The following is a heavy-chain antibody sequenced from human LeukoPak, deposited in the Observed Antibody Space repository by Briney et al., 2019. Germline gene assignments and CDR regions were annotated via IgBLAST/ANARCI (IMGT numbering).Heavy chain of an antibody. V-gene: IGHV2-5*01. CDR2: IYWNDDK. D-gene: IGHD3-9*01. J-gene: IGHJ5*02. CDR1: GFSLSTSGVG. Sequence: SGPTLVNPTRTLTLTCTFSGFSLSTSGVGVGWIRQPPGKALEWLALIYWNDDKRYSPSLKSRLTITKDTSKNQVVLTMTNMDPVDTATYYCAHSRRERGYFDRKLQGTWFDPWGQGTLVTVSS. CDR3: AHSRRERGYFDRKLQGTWFDP.